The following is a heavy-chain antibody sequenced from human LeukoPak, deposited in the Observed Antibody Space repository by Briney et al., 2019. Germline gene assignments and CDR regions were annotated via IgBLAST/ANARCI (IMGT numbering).Heavy chain of an antibody. V-gene: IGHV1-2*02. CDR2: INPNSGDT. Sequence: GASVKVSCKASGYTFTGYYIHWVRQAPGQGLEWMGWINPNSGDTNYAPKFQGRVTMTRDTSISTAYMELSSLRSEDTAVYYCARGMVFQNVVPAAMPSDYWGQGTLVTVSS. J-gene: IGHJ4*02. D-gene: IGHD2-2*01. CDR1: GYTFTGYY. CDR3: ARGMVFQNVVPAAMPSDY.